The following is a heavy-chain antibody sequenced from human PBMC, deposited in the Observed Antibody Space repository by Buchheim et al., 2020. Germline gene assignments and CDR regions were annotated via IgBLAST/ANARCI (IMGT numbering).Heavy chain of an antibody. J-gene: IGHJ4*02. D-gene: IGHD5-12*01. Sequence: EVQLVESGGGLVQPGGSLRLSCAASGFTVSDKYMTWVRQAPGKGLEWVSITYSSGTTKYADSVKDRFFISRDNSKNTLYLQMNGLRVEDTAVYYCAKVTGPNDKKWPYFDSWGQGTL. V-gene: IGHV3-66*01. CDR2: TYSSGTT. CDR1: GFTVSDKY. CDR3: AKVTGPNDKKWPYFDS.